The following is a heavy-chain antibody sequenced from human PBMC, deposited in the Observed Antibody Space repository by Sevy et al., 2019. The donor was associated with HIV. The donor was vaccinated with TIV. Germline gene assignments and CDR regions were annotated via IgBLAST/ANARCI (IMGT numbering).Heavy chain of an antibody. V-gene: IGHV3-20*04. CDR2: INWNGGSI. CDR3: AGSGDDSSGFYYRWFDP. CDR1: GFTFDDYG. Sequence: GGSLRLSCAASGFTFDDYGMSWVRQAPGKGLEWVSGINWNGGSISYADSVRGRFTISRDNAKNSLYLQMNSLRAEDTAFYYCAGSGDDSSGFYYRWFDPWGQGTLVTVSS. J-gene: IGHJ5*02. D-gene: IGHD3-22*01.